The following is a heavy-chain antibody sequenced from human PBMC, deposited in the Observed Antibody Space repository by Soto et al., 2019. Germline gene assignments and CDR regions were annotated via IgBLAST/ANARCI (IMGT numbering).Heavy chain of an antibody. CDR3: ARDPLADSSNHRGDWFDP. V-gene: IGHV3-48*02. J-gene: IGHJ5*02. Sequence: GGSLRLSCAASGFTFSSYSMNWVRQAPGKGLEWVSYISSSSSTIYYADSVKGRFTISRDNAKNSLYLQMNSLRDEDTAVYYCARDPLADSSNHRGDWFDPWGQGTQV. CDR2: ISSSSSTI. CDR1: GFTFSSYS. D-gene: IGHD6-13*01.